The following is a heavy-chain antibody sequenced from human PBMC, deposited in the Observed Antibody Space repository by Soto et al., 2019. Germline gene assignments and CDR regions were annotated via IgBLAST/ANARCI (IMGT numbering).Heavy chain of an antibody. CDR1: GYTFTSYG. J-gene: IGHJ4*02. D-gene: IGHD3-22*01. CDR2: ISAYNGNT. V-gene: IGHV1-18*01. CDR3: ARDSPAYYYDTSGYPFDY. Sequence: ASVKVSCKASGYTFTSYGISWVRQAPGQGLEWMGWISAYNGNTNYAQKLQGRVTMTTDTSTSTAYMELRSLRSDDTAVYYCARDSPAYYYDTSGYPFDYWGQGMMVTVSS.